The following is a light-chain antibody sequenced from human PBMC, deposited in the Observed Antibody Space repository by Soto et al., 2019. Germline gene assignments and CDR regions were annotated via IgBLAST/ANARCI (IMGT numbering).Light chain of an antibody. CDR3: QSHDSSLSGPVV. J-gene: IGLJ2*01. CDR2: GNS. V-gene: IGLV1-40*01. CDR1: SSNIGAGYD. Sequence: QSVLTQPPSVSGAPGQRVTISCTGHSSNIGAGYDVHWYQQLPGTAPKLLIYGNSNRPSGVPDRFSGSKSGTSASLAITGLQAEDEADYYCQSHDSSLSGPVVFGGGTKLTVL.